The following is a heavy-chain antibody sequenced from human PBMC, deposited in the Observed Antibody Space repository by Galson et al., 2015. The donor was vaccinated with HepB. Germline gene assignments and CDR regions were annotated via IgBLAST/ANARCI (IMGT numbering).Heavy chain of an antibody. CDR3: WYSSGWGRYFDY. V-gene: IGHV3-48*03. CDR2: INSGGTTI. CDR1: GFTFNGYE. D-gene: IGHD6-19*01. J-gene: IGHJ4*02. Sequence: SLRLSCAASGFTFNGYEMNWVRQAPGKGLEWVSYINSGGTTIYYADSVKGRFTISRDNAKNSLYLQMNSLRAEDTAVYYCWYSSGWGRYFDYWGQGTLVTVSS.